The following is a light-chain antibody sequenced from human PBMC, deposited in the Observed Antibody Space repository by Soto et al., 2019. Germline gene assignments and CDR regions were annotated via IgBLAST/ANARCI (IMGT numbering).Light chain of an antibody. Sequence: SPPSSVSGSPGQSITISCTGTSTDIGAYNYVSWYQQHPGKAPKLLIYEVTNRPSGVSNRFSGSKSGNTASLTISGLQAEDEANYYCNSYTTLSNRVFGTGTKVTVL. CDR1: STDIGAYNY. CDR3: NSYTTLSNRV. CDR2: EVT. V-gene: IGLV2-14*01. J-gene: IGLJ1*01.